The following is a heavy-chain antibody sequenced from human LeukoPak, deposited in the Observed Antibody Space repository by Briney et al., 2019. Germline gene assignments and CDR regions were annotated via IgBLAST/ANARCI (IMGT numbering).Heavy chain of an antibody. Sequence: TGGSLRLSCAASGFTFSSYWMHWVRQAPGKGLVWVSRINNDGSSTSYADSVKGRFTISRDNAKNTLYLQMNSLRAEDTAVYYCAKDGIKWELLPISFDYWGQGTLVTVSS. CDR2: INNDGSST. D-gene: IGHD1-26*01. CDR3: AKDGIKWELLPISFDY. V-gene: IGHV3-74*01. J-gene: IGHJ4*02. CDR1: GFTFSSYW.